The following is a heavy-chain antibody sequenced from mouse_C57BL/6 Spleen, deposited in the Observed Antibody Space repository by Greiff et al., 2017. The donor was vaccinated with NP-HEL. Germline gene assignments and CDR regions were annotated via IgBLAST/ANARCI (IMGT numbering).Heavy chain of an antibody. J-gene: IGHJ2*01. CDR1: GYTFTSYW. V-gene: IGHV1-53*01. CDR3: TRDGSYGYSFDY. CDR2: INPSNGGT. Sequence: VQRVESGTELVKPGASVKLSCKASGYTFTSYWMHWVKQRPGQGLEWIGNINPSNGGTNYNEKFKSKATLTVDKSSSTAYMQLSSLTSDASAVYYCTRDGSYGYSFDYWGQGTTLTVSS. D-gene: IGHD2-3*01.